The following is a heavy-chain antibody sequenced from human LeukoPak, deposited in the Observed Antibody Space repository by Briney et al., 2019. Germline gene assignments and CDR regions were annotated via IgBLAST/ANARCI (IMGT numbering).Heavy chain of an antibody. V-gene: IGHV3-30*18. J-gene: IGHJ4*02. Sequence: PGRSLRLSCAASGFTFSSYGMHWVRQAPGKGLEWVAVISYDGSNKYCADSVKGRFTISRDNSKNTLYLQMNSLRAEDTAVYYCAKDHAPPGNWNYAFDYWGQGTLVTVSS. CDR2: ISYDGSNK. CDR3: AKDHAPPGNWNYAFDY. D-gene: IGHD1-7*01. CDR1: GFTFSSYG.